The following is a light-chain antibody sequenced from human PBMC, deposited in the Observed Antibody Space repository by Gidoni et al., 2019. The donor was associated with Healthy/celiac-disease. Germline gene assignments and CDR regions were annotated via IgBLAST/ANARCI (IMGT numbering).Light chain of an antibody. V-gene: IGKV3-20*01. CDR2: GAS. J-gene: IGKJ4*01. CDR1: QSISSSQ. CDR3: QHFGN. Sequence: EIVLTQSPGTLSLSPGQSATLSCRASQSISSSQLAWYQQQPGQAPRPLMYGASSRATGIPDRFSGSGSGTDFTLTISRLEPEDFAVYYCQHFGNFXGXTKVE.